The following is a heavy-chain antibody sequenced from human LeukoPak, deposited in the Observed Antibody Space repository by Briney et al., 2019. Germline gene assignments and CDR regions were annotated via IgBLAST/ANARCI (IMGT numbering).Heavy chain of an antibody. Sequence: SETLSLTCTVSGGSISSHYWSWIRQPPGKGLEWIGYIYYSGSTNYNPSLKSRVTISVDTSKNQFSLKLSSVTAADTAVYYCARRGSYYYDSSGLLFDPWGQGTLVTVSS. CDR3: ARRGSYYYDSSGLLFDP. V-gene: IGHV4-59*11. D-gene: IGHD3-22*01. CDR2: IYYSGST. J-gene: IGHJ5*02. CDR1: GGSISSHY.